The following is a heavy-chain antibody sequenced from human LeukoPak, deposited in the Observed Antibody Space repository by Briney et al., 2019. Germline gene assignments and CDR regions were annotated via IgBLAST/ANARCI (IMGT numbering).Heavy chain of an antibody. CDR2: ISSSSIYI. V-gene: IGHV3-21*01. Sequence: GGSLRLSCAASGFTFSSYSMNWVRQAPGKGLEWVSYISSSSIYIYYADSMKGRFTISRDNAKNSLYLQMNSLRAEDTAVYYCARGTDAAVAGNFDYWGQGTLVTVSS. CDR3: ARGTDAAVAGNFDY. CDR1: GFTFSSYS. D-gene: IGHD6-19*01. J-gene: IGHJ4*02.